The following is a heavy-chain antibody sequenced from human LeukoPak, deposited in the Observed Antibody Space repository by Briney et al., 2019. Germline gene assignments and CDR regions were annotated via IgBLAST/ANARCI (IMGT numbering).Heavy chain of an antibody. CDR1: GYTFTGYY. CDR3: ARVPRLTIGGSVFDI. CDR2: ISAYNGNT. Sequence: ASVKVSCKASGYTFTGYYMHWVRQAPGQGLEWMGWISAYNGNTNYAQKLQGRVTMTTDTSTSTAYMELRSLRSDDTAVYYCARVPRLTIGGSVFDIWGEGTMVTVSS. V-gene: IGHV1-18*04. D-gene: IGHD3-9*01. J-gene: IGHJ3*02.